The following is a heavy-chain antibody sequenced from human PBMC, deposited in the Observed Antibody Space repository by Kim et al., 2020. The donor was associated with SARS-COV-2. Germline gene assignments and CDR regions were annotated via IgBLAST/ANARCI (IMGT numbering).Heavy chain of an antibody. CDR1: GFTFSSYA. CDR2: ISYDGSNK. CDR3: ARVFLEQQEIDY. V-gene: IGHV3-30*04. Sequence: GGSLRLSCAASGFTFSSYAMHWVRQAPGKGLEWVAVISYDGSNKYYADSVKGRFTISRDNSKNTLYLQMNSLRAEDTAVYYCARVFLEQQEIDYWGQGTLVTVSS. D-gene: IGHD6-13*01. J-gene: IGHJ4*02.